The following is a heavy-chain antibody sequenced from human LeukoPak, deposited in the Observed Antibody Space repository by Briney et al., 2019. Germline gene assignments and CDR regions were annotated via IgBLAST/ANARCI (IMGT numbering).Heavy chain of an antibody. CDR3: AKDRPNYYGTNGHYYTRNGDY. V-gene: IGHV3-23*01. D-gene: IGHD3-22*01. J-gene: IGHJ4*02. CDR2: ISGRGDYT. CDR1: GFTFNNYA. Sequence: GGSLGLSCAASGFTFNNYAMSWVRQAPGKGLEWVSSISGRGDYTFYAHSVKGRFTISRDNSKDTLYLQMKSLRVEDTAIYYCAKDRPNYYGTNGHYYTRNGDYWGQGTLVTVSS.